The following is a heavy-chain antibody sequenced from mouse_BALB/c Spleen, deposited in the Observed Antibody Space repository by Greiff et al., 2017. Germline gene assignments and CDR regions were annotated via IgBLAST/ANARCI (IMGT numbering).Heavy chain of an antibody. Sequence: EVNVVESGGGLVKPGGSLKLSCAASGFTFSDYYMYWVRQTPEKRLEWVATISDGGSYTYYPDSVKGRFTISRDNAKNNLYLQMSSLKSEDTAMYYCAREDYDDAMDYWGQGTSVTVSS. CDR1: GFTFSDYY. V-gene: IGHV5-4*02. CDR2: ISDGGSYT. CDR3: AREDYDDAMDY. D-gene: IGHD2-4*01. J-gene: IGHJ4*01.